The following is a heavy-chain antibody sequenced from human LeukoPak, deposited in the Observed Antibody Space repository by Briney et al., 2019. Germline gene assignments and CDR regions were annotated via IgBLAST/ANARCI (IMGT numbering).Heavy chain of an antibody. D-gene: IGHD6-19*01. J-gene: IGHJ4*02. CDR1: GFTFSTYA. CDR2: ITSHGDST. CDR3: VTRYSSGWHEY. Sequence: GGSLRLSCSASGFTFSTYAMYWVRQAPGKGLEYVSAITSHGDSTYYADSVKGRFTTSRDNSKNTLYLQMSSLRAEDTAVYYCVTRYSSGWHEYWGQGTRVTVSS. V-gene: IGHV3-64D*09.